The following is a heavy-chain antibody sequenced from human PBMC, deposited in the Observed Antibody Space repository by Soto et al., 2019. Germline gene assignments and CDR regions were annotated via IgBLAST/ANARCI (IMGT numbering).Heavy chain of an antibody. D-gene: IGHD2-2*01. CDR2: IIPIFGTA. Sequence: QVQLVQSGAEVKKPGSSVKVSCKASGGTFSSYAISWVRQAPGQGLEWMGGIIPIFGTADYAQKFQGRVTMTAEGSTSTAYMERSSLRSEDTAVYYCASHSSLRGYCISTSCYGYYYGMDVWGQGPTVTVSS. V-gene: IGHV1-69*12. J-gene: IGHJ6*02. CDR3: ASHSSLRGYCISTSCYGYYYGMDV. CDR1: GGTFSSYA.